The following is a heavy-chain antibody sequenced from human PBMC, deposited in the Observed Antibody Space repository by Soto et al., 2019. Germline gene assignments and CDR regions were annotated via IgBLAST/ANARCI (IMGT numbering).Heavy chain of an antibody. D-gene: IGHD6-19*01. CDR1: GGSISSYY. CDR3: GSGWVRRFFDY. V-gene: IGHV4-39*01. CDR2: LYYSGST. Sequence: PSETLSLTCTVSGGSISSYYWGWIRQPPGKGLEWIGSLYYSGSTYYNPSLKSRVTISVDTSKNQFSLKLSSVTAADTAVYYCGSGWVRRFFDYWGQGTLVTVSS. J-gene: IGHJ4*02.